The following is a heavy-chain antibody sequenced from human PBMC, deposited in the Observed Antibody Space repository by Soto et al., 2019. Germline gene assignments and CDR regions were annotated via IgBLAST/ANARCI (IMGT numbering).Heavy chain of an antibody. J-gene: IGHJ3*01. CDR2: IYDSGSA. Sequence: QMQLQESGPGLVKPSQTLSLTCTVSGGSIGGGGFYWTWVRLRPGEGLEWVGNIYDSGSAYYNPSLESRISMSIDTSKNQFALSLTSVTVADTALYYCAGAVILTTENMLHLWGPGTMVA. CDR3: AGAVILTTENMLHL. D-gene: IGHD1-1*01. V-gene: IGHV4-31*02. CDR1: GGSIGGGGFY.